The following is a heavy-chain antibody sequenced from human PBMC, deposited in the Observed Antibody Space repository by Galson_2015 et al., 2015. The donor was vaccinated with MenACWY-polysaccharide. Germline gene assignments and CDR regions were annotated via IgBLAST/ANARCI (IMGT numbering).Heavy chain of an antibody. CDR2: IKSVGSST. Sequence: SLRLSCAAYGFTFSTYWMHWVRQAPGKGLVWVARIKSVGSSTNYADSVKGRLHICRDNAKNTLYLKMNSLRAEDTALYYCARGYSAYDWGQGTLVTVSA. CDR3: ARGYSAYD. V-gene: IGHV3-74*01. CDR1: GFTFSTYW. J-gene: IGHJ4*02. D-gene: IGHD5-12*01.